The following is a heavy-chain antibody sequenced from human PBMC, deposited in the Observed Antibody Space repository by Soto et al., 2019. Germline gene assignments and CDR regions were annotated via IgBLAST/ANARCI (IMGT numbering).Heavy chain of an antibody. V-gene: IGHV5-51*01. Sequence: PVESLKISCKGSGYIFTSYWICWFLQMPGKVLEWMGIIYPGDSDTRYSPSFQGQVTISADKSISTTYLQWSSLKASDTAMYYCARREGCSSSTCSFDYWGQGTLVTAPQ. CDR1: GYIFTSYW. D-gene: IGHD2-2*01. CDR3: ARREGCSSSTCSFDY. CDR2: IYPGDSDT. J-gene: IGHJ4*02.